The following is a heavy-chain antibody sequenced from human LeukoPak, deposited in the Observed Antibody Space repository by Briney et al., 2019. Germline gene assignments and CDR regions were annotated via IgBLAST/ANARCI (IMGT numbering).Heavy chain of an antibody. D-gene: IGHD6-13*01. CDR1: GGTFSSYA. CDR2: IIPTLGIA. CDR3: ARDSSLIAAGVWFDP. Sequence: SVKVSCKASGGTFSSYAISWVRQAPGQGLEWMGRIIPTLGIANYAQKFQGRVTITADKSTSTAYMELSSLRSEDTAVYYCARDSSLIAAGVWFDPWGQGTLVTVSS. V-gene: IGHV1-69*04. J-gene: IGHJ5*02.